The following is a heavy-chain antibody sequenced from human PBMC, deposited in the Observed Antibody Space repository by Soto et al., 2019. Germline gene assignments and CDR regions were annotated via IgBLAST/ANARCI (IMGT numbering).Heavy chain of an antibody. CDR3: AKDANGGNNDAFDI. CDR2: ISYDGSNK. Sequence: QVQLVESGGGVVQPGRSLRLSCAASGFTFSSYGMHWVRQAPGKGLEWVAVISYDGSNKYYADSVKGRFTISRDNSKNMLYLQMNSLRAEDTAVYYCAKDANGGNNDAFDIWGQGTMVTVSS. J-gene: IGHJ3*02. D-gene: IGHD4-17*01. CDR1: GFTFSSYG. V-gene: IGHV3-30*18.